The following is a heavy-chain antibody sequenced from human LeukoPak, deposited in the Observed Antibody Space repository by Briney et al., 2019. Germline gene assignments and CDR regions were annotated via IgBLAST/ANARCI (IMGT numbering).Heavy chain of an antibody. CDR3: AREVVGYSGYDYFDY. J-gene: IGHJ4*02. V-gene: IGHV4-59*01. CDR2: IYYSGST. D-gene: IGHD5-12*01. CDR1: GGSLSSYY. Sequence: SETLSLTCTVSGGSLSSYYWSWIRQPPGKGLEWIGYIYYSGSTNYNPSLKSRVTISVDTSKNQFSLKLSSVTAADTAVYYCAREVVGYSGYDYFDYWGQGTLVTVSS.